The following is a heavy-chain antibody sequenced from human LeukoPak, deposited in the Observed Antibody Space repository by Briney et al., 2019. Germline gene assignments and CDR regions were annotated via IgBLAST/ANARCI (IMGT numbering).Heavy chain of an antibody. CDR1: GGTFSSYA. CDR2: IIPILGIA. V-gene: IGHV1-69*04. D-gene: IGHD6-13*01. J-gene: IGHJ6*02. Sequence: ASVKVSCKASGGTFSSYAISWVRQAPGQGLEWMGRIIPILGIANYAQKFQGRVTITADKSTSTAYMELSSLRSEDTAVYYCARVPPNRAAAGRENYYGMGVWGQGTTVTVSS. CDR3: ARVPPNRAAAGRENYYGMGV.